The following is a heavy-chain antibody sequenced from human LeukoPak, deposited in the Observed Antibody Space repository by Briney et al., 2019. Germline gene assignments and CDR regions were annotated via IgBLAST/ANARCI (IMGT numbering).Heavy chain of an antibody. V-gene: IGHV4-34*01. Sequence: PSETLSLTCAVYGGSFSGYYWSWIRQPPGKGLEWIGEINHSGSTNYNPSLKSRVTISVDTSKNQFSLKLSSVTAADTAVYYCARNNWWTRQWLNKPYYFDYWGQGTLVTVSS. CDR3: ARNNWWTRQWLNKPYYFDY. CDR2: INHSGST. J-gene: IGHJ4*02. D-gene: IGHD6-19*01. CDR1: GGSFSGYY.